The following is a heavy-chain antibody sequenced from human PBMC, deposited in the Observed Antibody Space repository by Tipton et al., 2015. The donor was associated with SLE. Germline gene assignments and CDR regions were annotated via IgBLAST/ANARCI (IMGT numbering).Heavy chain of an antibody. CDR2: IYYSGST. J-gene: IGHJ4*02. CDR3: ARSSRYCSSTSCSYFDY. V-gene: IGHV4-39*07. Sequence: TLSLTCTVSGGSISSSYWGWIRQTPGKGLEWIANIYYSGSTYYNPSLQSRVTISVDTSKNQFSLKMYSVTAADTAVYYCARSSRYCSSTSCSYFDYWGQGSLVTVSS. D-gene: IGHD2-2*01. CDR1: GGSISSSY.